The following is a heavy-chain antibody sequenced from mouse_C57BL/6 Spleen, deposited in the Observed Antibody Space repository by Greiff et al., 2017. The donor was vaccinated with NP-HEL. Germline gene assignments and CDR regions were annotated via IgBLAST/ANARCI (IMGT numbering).Heavy chain of an antibody. CDR2: INPNYGTT. D-gene: IGHD1-1*01. CDR1: GYSFTDYN. J-gene: IGHJ2*01. V-gene: IGHV1-39*01. Sequence: EVQLKESGPELVKPGASVKISCKASGYSFTDYNMNWVKQSNGKSLEWIGVINPNYGTTSYNQKFKGKATLTVDQSSSTAYMQLNSLTSEDSAVYYCAREGRGVASRYYLDHWGKGTTLTVSS. CDR3: AREGRGVASRYYLDH.